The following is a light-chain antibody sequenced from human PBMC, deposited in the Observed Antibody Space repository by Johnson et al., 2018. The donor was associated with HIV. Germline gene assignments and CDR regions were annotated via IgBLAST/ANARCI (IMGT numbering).Light chain of an antibody. CDR1: SSNIGNNY. J-gene: IGLJ1*01. V-gene: IGLV1-51*01. Sequence: QSVLTQPPSVSAAPGQKVTISCSGSSSNIGNNYVSWYQHLTGRAPKLLIYDNNKRPSGIPDRFSGSKSGTSATLGITGLRTGDEADYYCGTWDSSLSAGVFGTGTKVTVL. CDR2: DNN. CDR3: GTWDSSLSAGV.